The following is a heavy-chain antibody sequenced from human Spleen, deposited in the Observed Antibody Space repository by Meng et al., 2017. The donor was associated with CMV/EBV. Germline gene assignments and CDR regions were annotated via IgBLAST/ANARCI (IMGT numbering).Heavy chain of an antibody. Sequence: ASVKVSCKASGYTFTSYDINWVRQATGQGLEWMGWMNPNSGGTNYAQKFQGRVTMTRDTSISTAYMELSRLRSDDTAVYYCAREDIVVVPAAYKIYYYYYGMDVWGQGTTVTVSS. CDR1: GYTFTSYD. CDR2: MNPNSGGT. J-gene: IGHJ6*02. V-gene: IGHV1-2*02. CDR3: AREDIVVVPAAYKIYYYYYGMDV. D-gene: IGHD2-2*01.